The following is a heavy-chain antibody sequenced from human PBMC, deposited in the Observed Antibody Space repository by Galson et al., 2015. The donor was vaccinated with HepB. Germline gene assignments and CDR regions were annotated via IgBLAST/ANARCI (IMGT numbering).Heavy chain of an antibody. Sequence: SVKVSCKASGYTFTRNLIHWVRQAPGQGLEWLGIINPNGGSTKYAQGFQGRITLTRDTSTGTVYLDLSSLRSEDTALYYCTRQGAATLLDYWGQGTLITVSS. V-gene: IGHV1-46*03. CDR2: INPNGGST. CDR1: GYTFTRNL. D-gene: IGHD1-26*01. J-gene: IGHJ4*02. CDR3: TRQGAATLLDY.